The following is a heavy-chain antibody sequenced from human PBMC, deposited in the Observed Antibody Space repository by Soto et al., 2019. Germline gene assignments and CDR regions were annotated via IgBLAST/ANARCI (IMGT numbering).Heavy chain of an antibody. D-gene: IGHD5-18*01. Sequence: GGSLRLSCAASGFTFSSYWMSWVRQAPGKGLEWVAKIKQDGSEKYYVDSVKGRFTISRDNAQNSLYLQMNSLRAEDTAVYYCARGSFRYSYDTWGQGTLVTVSS. CDR3: ARGSFRYSYDT. V-gene: IGHV3-7*05. CDR1: GFTFSSYW. J-gene: IGHJ5*02. CDR2: IKQDGSEK.